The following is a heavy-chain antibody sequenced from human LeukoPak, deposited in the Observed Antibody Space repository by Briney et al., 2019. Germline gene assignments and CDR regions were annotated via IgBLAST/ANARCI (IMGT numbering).Heavy chain of an antibody. CDR2: MNPNSGNT. Sequence: GASVKVSCKASGYTFTSYGISWVRQAPGQGLEWMGWMNPNSGNTGYAQKFQGRVTITTDESTSTAYMELSSLRSEDTAVYYCARAGGDLNYYDSSGYYYGAFDIWGQGTMVTVSS. D-gene: IGHD3-22*01. V-gene: IGHV1-8*03. J-gene: IGHJ3*02. CDR3: ARAGGDLNYYDSSGYYYGAFDI. CDR1: GYTFTSYG.